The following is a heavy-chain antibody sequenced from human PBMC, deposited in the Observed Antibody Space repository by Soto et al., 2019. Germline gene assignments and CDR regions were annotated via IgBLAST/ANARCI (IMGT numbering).Heavy chain of an antibody. CDR3: AKGSVTNGRLFDY. Sequence: GGSLRLSCAASGFTFSSYGMHWVRQAPGKGLEWVAVISYDGSNKYYADSVKGRFTISRDNSKNTLYLQMNSLRAEDTAVYYCAKGSVTNGRLFDYWGQGTLVTVSS. V-gene: IGHV3-30*18. D-gene: IGHD3-10*01. CDR2: ISYDGSNK. J-gene: IGHJ4*02. CDR1: GFTFSSYG.